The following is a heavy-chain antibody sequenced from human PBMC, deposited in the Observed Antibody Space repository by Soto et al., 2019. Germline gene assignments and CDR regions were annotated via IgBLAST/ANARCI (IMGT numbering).Heavy chain of an antibody. CDR2: IWYDGSNK. CDR1: GFTFSSYG. J-gene: IGHJ4*02. D-gene: IGHD3-22*01. Sequence: QVQLVESGGGVVQPGRSLRLSCAASGFTFSSYGMHWVRQAPGKGLEWVAVIWYDGSNKYYADSVKGRFTISRDNSKNTLCLQMNSLRAEDTAVYYCARDGSPYYYDSSGYYEGLGHWGQGTLVTVSS. CDR3: ARDGSPYYYDSSGYYEGLGH. V-gene: IGHV3-33*01.